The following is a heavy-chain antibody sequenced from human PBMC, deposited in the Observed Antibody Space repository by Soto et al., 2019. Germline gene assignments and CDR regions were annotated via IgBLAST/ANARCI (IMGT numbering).Heavy chain of an antibody. V-gene: IGHV1-69*01. CDR3: ARLGGMSGYDLGDYYGMDV. CDR2: IIPIFGTA. J-gene: IGHJ6*02. Sequence: QVQLVQSGAEVKKPGSSVKVSCKASGGTFSSYAISWVRQAPGQGLEWMGGIIPIFGTANYAQKFQGRVTITADESTSTAYMELSSLRSEDTAVYYCARLGGMSGYDLGDYYGMDVWGQGTTVTVSS. D-gene: IGHD5-12*01. CDR1: GGTFSSYA.